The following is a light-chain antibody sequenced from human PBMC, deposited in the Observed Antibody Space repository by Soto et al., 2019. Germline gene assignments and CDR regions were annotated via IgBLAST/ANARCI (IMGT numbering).Light chain of an antibody. V-gene: IGKV3-15*01. CDR3: QQYNNWPIT. CDR1: QSVSSN. Sequence: EIVMTQSXXXLXXSXGXRSTLSWRASQSVSSNLAWYQQKPGQAPRLLIYGASTRATGIPARFSGSGSGTEFTLTISSLQSEDFAVYYCQQYNNWPITFGQGTRLENK. J-gene: IGKJ5*01. CDR2: GAS.